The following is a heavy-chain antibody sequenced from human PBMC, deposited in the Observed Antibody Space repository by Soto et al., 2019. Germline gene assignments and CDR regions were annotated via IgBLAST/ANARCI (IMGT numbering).Heavy chain of an antibody. V-gene: IGHV3-74*01. J-gene: IGHJ6*03. CDR3: ARETYGSGSYQYYYYMDV. D-gene: IGHD3-10*01. CDR1: GFTFSSYW. Sequence: PGGSLRLSCAASGFTFSSYWMHWVRQAPGKGLVWVSRINSDGSSTSYADSVKGRFTISRDNAKNTLYLQMNSLRAEDTAVYYCARETYGSGSYQYYYYMDVWGKGTTVTVSS. CDR2: INSDGSST.